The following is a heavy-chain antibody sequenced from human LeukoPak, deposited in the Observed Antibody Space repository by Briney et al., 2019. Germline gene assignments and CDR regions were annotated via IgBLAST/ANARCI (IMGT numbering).Heavy chain of an antibody. J-gene: IGHJ4*02. CDR3: ARDQPYYGFWSGYFDY. Sequence: SQTLSLTCTVSGGSISSGSYYWSWIRQPAGKGLEWIGRIYTSGSTNYNPSLKSRVTISVDTSKNQFSLKLSSVTAADTAVYYCARDQPYYGFWSGYFDYWGQGTLVTVSS. D-gene: IGHD3-3*01. CDR2: IYTSGST. CDR1: GGSISSGSYY. V-gene: IGHV4-61*02.